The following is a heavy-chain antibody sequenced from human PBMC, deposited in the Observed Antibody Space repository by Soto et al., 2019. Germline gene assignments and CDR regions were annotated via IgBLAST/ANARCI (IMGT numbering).Heavy chain of an antibody. CDR1: GVSLNTADTW. J-gene: IGHJ6*02. V-gene: IGHV4-30-4*01. D-gene: IGHD1-1*01. Sequence: QVQRQESGSGLVKPSQSLSLTCTVSGVSLNTADTWWSWIRQSPGKGLEFIGYYHSGGSTYYDAYFRSRVIISADTSNRQLSLKLSSVTVADTAVYFCVRSRQMESGNDYGLDVWGQGTKVTVSS. CDR2: YHSGGST. CDR3: VRSRQMESGNDYGLDV.